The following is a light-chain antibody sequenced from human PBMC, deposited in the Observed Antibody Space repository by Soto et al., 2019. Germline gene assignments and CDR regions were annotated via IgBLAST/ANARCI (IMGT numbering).Light chain of an antibody. CDR1: QSVSTN. J-gene: IGKJ5*01. Sequence: EIVMTQSPATLSVSPGASATLSCRASQSVSTNLAWYQQKPGQVPRVLIYGASTRATEIPARFSGSGSGTEFTLTIDSLQSEDFALYYCQQRNNWPITFGQGTRLEIK. CDR2: GAS. CDR3: QQRNNWPIT. V-gene: IGKV3-15*01.